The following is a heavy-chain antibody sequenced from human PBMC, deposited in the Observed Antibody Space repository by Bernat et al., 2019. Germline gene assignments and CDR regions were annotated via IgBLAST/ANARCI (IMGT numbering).Heavy chain of an antibody. V-gene: IGHV1-3*01. D-gene: IGHD6-19*01. Sequence: QVQLVQSGAEVKKPGASVKVSCKASGFTFIDYAMHWVRQAPGQRLEWMGWINAGDGNTKYSQKFQGRVTITRDTSANTAYMELSRLRSEDTAVYYCARVVVAVDLFAFDFWGQGTMVTVSS. CDR2: INAGDGNT. J-gene: IGHJ3*01. CDR1: GFTFIDYA. CDR3: ARVVVAVDLFAFDF.